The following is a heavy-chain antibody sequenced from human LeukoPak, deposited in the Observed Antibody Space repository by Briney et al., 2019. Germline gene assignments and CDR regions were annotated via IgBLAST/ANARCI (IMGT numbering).Heavy chain of an antibody. D-gene: IGHD6-19*01. Sequence: SETLSLTCGVFDASLSGLRWSWIRQPPGKGLEWIGEMDHTGATTYNPSLKSRLTISVDTSKNQFSLKLSSVTAADTAVYYCARHLSVAGEYYYYGMDVWGQGTTVTVSS. CDR2: MDHTGAT. J-gene: IGHJ6*02. CDR1: DASLSGLR. CDR3: ARHLSVAGEYYYYGMDV. V-gene: IGHV4-34*01.